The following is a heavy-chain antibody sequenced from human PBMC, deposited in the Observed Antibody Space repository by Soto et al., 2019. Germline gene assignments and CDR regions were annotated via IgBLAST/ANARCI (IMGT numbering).Heavy chain of an antibody. J-gene: IGHJ6*02. D-gene: IGHD2-15*01. CDR1: GFTFSSYA. CDR3: AKGGSRSRDGLDV. V-gene: IGHV3-23*01. Sequence: PGGSLRLSCAASGFTFSSYAMSWVRQAPGKGLEWVSTISSTGRTTFYTDSVKGRFTISRDNSKNTLSLQMNSLRAEDTAIYYCAKGGSRSRDGLDVWGQGTTVTVSS. CDR2: ISSTGRTT.